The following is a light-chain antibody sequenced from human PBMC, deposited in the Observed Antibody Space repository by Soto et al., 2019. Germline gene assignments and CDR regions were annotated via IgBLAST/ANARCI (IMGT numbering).Light chain of an antibody. CDR2: VAS. V-gene: IGKV3-20*01. CDR1: QWVSRSY. J-gene: IGKJ5*01. Sequence: IVLTQSPGTLSLSTRERTTLSCSVSQWVSRSYLPWYQQKTGQVPRLLIYVASSRATGIPDRFSVSGSWTDFTLTIIRLEPEDFALYYYQQYGSSPPITFGQGTRLVIK. CDR3: QQYGSSPPIT.